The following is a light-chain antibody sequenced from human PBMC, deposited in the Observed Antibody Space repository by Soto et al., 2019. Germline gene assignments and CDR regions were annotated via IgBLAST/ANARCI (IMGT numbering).Light chain of an antibody. CDR1: SSNIGAVYD. CDR2: GNS. J-gene: IGLJ1*01. CDR3: QCYDSSSYV. V-gene: IGLV1-40*01. Sequence: TGSSSNIGAVYDVHWYQQLPGTAPKLLISGNSNRPSGVPDRFSSSKSGTSASLAITGLQAEDEAYYFCQCYDSSSYVFGTGTKVTVL.